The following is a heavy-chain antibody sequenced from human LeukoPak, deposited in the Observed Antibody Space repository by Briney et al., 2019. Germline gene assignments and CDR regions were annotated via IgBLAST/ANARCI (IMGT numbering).Heavy chain of an antibody. V-gene: IGHV4-59*08. CDR3: VRHSKTAFGERAFDY. CDR2: IYYTGNT. CDR1: GGSISYFH. J-gene: IGHJ4*02. D-gene: IGHD2-21*01. Sequence: SETLSLTCTVSGGSISYFHWSWIRQPPGKELEWIGYIYYTGNTDYNPSLKSRATLSVDTSKNQFSLKLSSLTAADTAVYYCVRHSKTAFGERAFDYWGQGVLVTVSS.